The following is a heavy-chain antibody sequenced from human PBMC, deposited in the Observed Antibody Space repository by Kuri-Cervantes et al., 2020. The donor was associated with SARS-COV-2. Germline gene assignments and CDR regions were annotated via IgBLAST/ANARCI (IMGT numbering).Heavy chain of an antibody. CDR2: INWNGGST. J-gene: IGHJ5*02. CDR3: ARDLSDSSTPPHDP. V-gene: IGHV3-20*04. Sequence: GESLKISCAASGFTFSNAWMIWVRQAPGKGLEWVSGINWNGGSTGYADSVKGRFTISRDNAKNSLYLQMNSLRAEDTALYYCARDLSDSSTPPHDPWGQGTLVTVSS. D-gene: IGHD2-2*01. CDR1: GFTFSNAW.